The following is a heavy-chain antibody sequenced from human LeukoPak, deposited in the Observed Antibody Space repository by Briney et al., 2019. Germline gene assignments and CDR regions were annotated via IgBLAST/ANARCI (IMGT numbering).Heavy chain of an antibody. CDR2: ISASSSYT. D-gene: IGHD6-13*01. V-gene: IGHV3-11*03. CDR1: GIPFSDYY. J-gene: IGHJ4*02. Sequence: PGGSLRLSCVVSGIPFSDYYMNWIRQTQGKGLDWISYISASSSYTDYADSVKGRFTISRDNAQNVLFLQMNRLRVEDTAVYYCAAGTAADYWGQGTPVTVSS. CDR3: AAGTAADY.